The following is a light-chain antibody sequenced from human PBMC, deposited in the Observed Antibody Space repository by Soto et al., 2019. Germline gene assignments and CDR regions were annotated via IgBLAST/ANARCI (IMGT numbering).Light chain of an antibody. J-gene: IGKJ3*01. CDR1: QSLSSY. CDR2: DAY. Sequence: EVVLTQSPATLSLSPGERATLSCRASQSLSSYLAWYQQKPGQAPRLLIYDAYNRATDIPARFSGSGSGTDFTLTISSLEPEDFAVYFCQQRGNWPPTFGPGTKVDIK. V-gene: IGKV3-11*01. CDR3: QQRGNWPPT.